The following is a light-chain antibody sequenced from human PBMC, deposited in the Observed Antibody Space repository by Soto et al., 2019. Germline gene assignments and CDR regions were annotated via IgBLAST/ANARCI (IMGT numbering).Light chain of an antibody. CDR1: QTLRSW. V-gene: IGKV1-5*01. CDR3: QQYNSYWT. J-gene: IGKJ1*01. CDR2: DSS. Sequence: DIQMTQSPSTLSGSVADRVTITCRASQTLRSWLAWYQQKPGKAPKLLIYDSSTLESGVPSSFSGSGCRTESPLTSSRLHPDDFATYYFQQYNSYWTFGQGTNVDIK.